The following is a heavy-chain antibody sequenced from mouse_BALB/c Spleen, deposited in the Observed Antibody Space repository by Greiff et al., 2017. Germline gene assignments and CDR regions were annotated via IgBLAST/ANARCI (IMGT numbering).Heavy chain of an antibody. V-gene: IGHV1-82*01. CDR3: ARENYYGSPMDY. D-gene: IGHD1-1*01. Sequence: QVQLQQSGPELVKPGASVKISCKASGYAFSSSWMNWVKQRPGQGLEWIGRIYPGDGDTNYNGKFKGKATLTADKSSSTAYMPLSSLTSVDSAVYFCARENYYGSPMDYWGQGTSVTVSA. CDR2: IYPGDGDT. J-gene: IGHJ4*01. CDR1: GYAFSSSW.